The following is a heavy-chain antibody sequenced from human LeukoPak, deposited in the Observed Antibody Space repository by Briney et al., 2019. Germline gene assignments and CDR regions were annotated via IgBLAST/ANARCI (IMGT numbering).Heavy chain of an antibody. D-gene: IGHD4-17*01. CDR3: AKAIGGDYGYFXX. J-gene: IGHJ2*01. V-gene: IGHV3-20*04. Sequence: QPGGSLRLSCAASGFTFDDYGMSWVRQAPGKGLEWVSGINWNGGSTGYADSVKGRFTISRDNAKNTLYLQMNSLRAEDTAVYYCAKAIGGDYGYFXXWGRGTLVTV. CDR2: INWNGGST. CDR1: GFTFDDYG.